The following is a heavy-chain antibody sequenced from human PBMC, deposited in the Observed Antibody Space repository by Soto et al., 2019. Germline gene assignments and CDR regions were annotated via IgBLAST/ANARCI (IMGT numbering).Heavy chain of an antibody. J-gene: IGHJ4*02. Sequence: AASVKVSCKASGYTFSSNSIHWVRQAPGQGLEWMGWITPFNGDTSYAQKFQGRVTMTTDTSTSTVFMELRSLRFDDTAVYYCARVRVVACATIDSWGQGTIVTVSS. CDR1: GYTFSSNS. CDR3: ARVRVVACATIDS. V-gene: IGHV1-18*04. CDR2: ITPFNGDT. D-gene: IGHD2-15*01.